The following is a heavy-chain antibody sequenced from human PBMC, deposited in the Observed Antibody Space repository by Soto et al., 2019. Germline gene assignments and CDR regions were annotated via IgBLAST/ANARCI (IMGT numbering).Heavy chain of an antibody. CDR3: ARDRNVVVLSQNYYYGMDV. Sequence: EVQLVESGGGLVKPGGSLRLSCAASGFTFSSYSMNWVRQAPGKGLEWVSSISSSSSYIYYADSVKGRFTIYRDNAKNSLYLQMNSLRAEDTAVYYCARDRNVVVLSQNYYYGMDVWGQGTTVTVSS. J-gene: IGHJ6*02. D-gene: IGHD2-15*01. CDR1: GFTFSSYS. CDR2: ISSSSSYI. V-gene: IGHV3-21*01.